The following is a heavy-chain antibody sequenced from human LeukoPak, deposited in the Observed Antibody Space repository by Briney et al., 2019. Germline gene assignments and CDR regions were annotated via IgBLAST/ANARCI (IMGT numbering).Heavy chain of an antibody. Sequence: GASVKVSCKASGYTFTNNFMHWVRQAPGQGLKWMGIINPSGDNTWYAQKFQGRVTMTRDMATSTDYMEVSSLRSEDTAVYYCARVNSVGDSAWWFDPWGQGTLVTVSS. CDR3: ARVNSVGDSAWWFDP. J-gene: IGHJ5*02. D-gene: IGHD5-12*01. V-gene: IGHV1-46*01. CDR2: INPSGDNT. CDR1: GYTFTNNF.